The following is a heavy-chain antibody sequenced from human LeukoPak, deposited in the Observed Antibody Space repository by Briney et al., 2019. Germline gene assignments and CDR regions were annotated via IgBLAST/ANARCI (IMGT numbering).Heavy chain of an antibody. D-gene: IGHD7-27*01. CDR1: GFAFSDYE. CDR3: ARTMWGFDY. J-gene: IGHJ4*02. Sequence: PGGSLRLSCASSGFAFSDYEMNWVRQAPGKGLEWVSYISSSGSIMYYADSVKGRFTISRDNAKRSLFLQMNSLRVEDTAVYYCARTMWGFDYWGQGTLVTVSS. CDR2: ISSSGSIM. V-gene: IGHV3-48*03.